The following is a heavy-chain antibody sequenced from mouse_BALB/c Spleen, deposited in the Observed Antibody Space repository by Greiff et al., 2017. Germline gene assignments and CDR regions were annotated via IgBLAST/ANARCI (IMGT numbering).Heavy chain of an antibody. D-gene: IGHD2-12*01. J-gene: IGHJ4*01. CDR1: GYSITSDYA. CDR3: ARLRQGYAMDY. Sequence: DVQLQESGPGLVKPSQSLSLTCTVTGYSITSDYAWNWIRQFPGNKLEWMGYISYSGSTSYNPSLKSRISITRDTSKNQFFLQFNSVTTEDTATYYCARLRQGYAMDYWGQGTSVTVSS. V-gene: IGHV3-2*02. CDR2: ISYSGST.